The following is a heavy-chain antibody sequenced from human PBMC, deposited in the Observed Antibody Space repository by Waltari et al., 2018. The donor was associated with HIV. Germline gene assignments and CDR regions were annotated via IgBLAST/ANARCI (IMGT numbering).Heavy chain of an antibody. D-gene: IGHD2-15*01. Sequence: EVQLVESGGGLVQPGRSLRLSCAASGFTFDDYAMHWVRQAPGTGLEWVSGISWNSGSIGYADSVKGRFTISRDNAKNSLYLQMNSLRAEDTALYYCAKDIYCSGGSCAEGGFDPWGQGTLVTVSS. CDR3: AKDIYCSGGSCAEGGFDP. V-gene: IGHV3-9*01. CDR2: ISWNSGSI. J-gene: IGHJ5*02. CDR1: GFTFDDYA.